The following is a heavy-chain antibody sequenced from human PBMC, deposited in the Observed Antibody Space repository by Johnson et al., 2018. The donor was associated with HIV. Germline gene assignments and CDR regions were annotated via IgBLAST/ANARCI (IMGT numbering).Heavy chain of an antibody. J-gene: IGHJ3*02. Sequence: VQLVESGGGLIQPGGSLRLSCAASGFTVSSNYMSWVRQAPGKGLEWVSVIYSGGSTYYADSVKGRFTTSRDNSKNTLYLQMNSLRAEDTAVYYCARVSNPQDCSSTSCSGLDGAFDSWGQGTMVTVSS. CDR2: IYSGGST. D-gene: IGHD2-2*01. V-gene: IGHV3-53*01. CDR1: GFTVSSNY. CDR3: ARVSNPQDCSSTSCSGLDGAFDS.